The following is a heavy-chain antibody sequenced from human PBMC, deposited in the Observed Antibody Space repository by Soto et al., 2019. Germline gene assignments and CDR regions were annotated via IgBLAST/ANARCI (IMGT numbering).Heavy chain of an antibody. CDR2: IVVGSGNT. V-gene: IGHV1-58*01. J-gene: IGHJ4*02. Sequence: GPSVKVSCKASGFTFTSSAVQWVRQARGQRLEWIGWIVVGSGNTNYAQKFQERVTITRDMSTSTAYMELSSLRSEDTAVYYCAAAVVVAATRGELWGQGTLVTSPQ. CDR3: AAAVVVAATRGEL. CDR1: GFTFTSSA. D-gene: IGHD2-15*01.